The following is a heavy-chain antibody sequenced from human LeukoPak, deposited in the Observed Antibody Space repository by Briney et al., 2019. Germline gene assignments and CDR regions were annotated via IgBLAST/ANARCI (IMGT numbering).Heavy chain of an antibody. CDR3: AAFPYYYDSSGHAEFDY. V-gene: IGHV1-58*01. D-gene: IGHD3-22*01. J-gene: IGHJ4*02. CDR2: IVVGSGNT. Sequence: ASVKVSCKASGFTFTSSAVQWVRQARGQRLEWIGWIVVGSGNTNYAQKFQERVTITRDMSTSTAYMELSSLRSEDTAVYYCAAFPYYYDSSGHAEFDYWGQGTLVTVSS. CDR1: GFTFTSSA.